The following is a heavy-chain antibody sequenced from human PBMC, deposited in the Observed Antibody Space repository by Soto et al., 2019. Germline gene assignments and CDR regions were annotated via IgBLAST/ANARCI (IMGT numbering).Heavy chain of an antibody. CDR2: IIPIFGTA. D-gene: IGHD3-3*02. CDR1: GGTFSSYA. Sequence: QVQLVQSGAEVKKPGSSVKVSCKASGGTFSSYAISWVRQAPGQVLEWMGGIIPIFGTANYAQKFQGRVTITADESTSTAYMELSSLRSEDTAVYYCARARDPFLEWLPFDDWGQGTLVTVSS. CDR3: ARARDPFLEWLPFDD. V-gene: IGHV1-69*12. J-gene: IGHJ4*02.